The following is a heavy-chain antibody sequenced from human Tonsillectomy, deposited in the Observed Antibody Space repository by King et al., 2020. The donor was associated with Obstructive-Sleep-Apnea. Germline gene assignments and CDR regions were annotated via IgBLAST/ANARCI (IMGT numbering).Heavy chain of an antibody. CDR2: INHSGST. J-gene: IGHJ5*02. D-gene: IGHD2-2*01. CDR3: ARAKGYCSSTSCYPREFDP. CDR1: GGSFSGYY. Sequence: HVQLQQWGAGLLKPSETLSLPCAVYGGSFSGYYWSWIRQPPGKGLEWIGEINHSGSTNYNPSLKSRVTISVDTSKNQFSLKLSSVTAADTAVYYCARAKGYCSSTSCYPREFDPWGQGTLVTVSS. V-gene: IGHV4-34*01.